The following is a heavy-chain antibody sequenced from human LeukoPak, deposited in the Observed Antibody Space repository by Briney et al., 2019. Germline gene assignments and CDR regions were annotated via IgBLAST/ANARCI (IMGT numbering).Heavy chain of an antibody. CDR1: GFTFSDYY. Sequence: GGSLRLSCAASGFTFSDYYMSWIRQAPGKGLEWVSGISGSGGSTYYADSVKGRFTISRDNSKNTLYLQMNSLRAEDTAIYYCARSYSSGSWGQGTLVTVSS. CDR3: ARSYSSGS. CDR2: ISGSGGST. J-gene: IGHJ4*02. D-gene: IGHD6-19*01. V-gene: IGHV3-23*01.